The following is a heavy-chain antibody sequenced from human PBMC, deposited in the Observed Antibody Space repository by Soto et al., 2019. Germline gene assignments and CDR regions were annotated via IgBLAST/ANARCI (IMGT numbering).Heavy chain of an antibody. J-gene: IGHJ6*02. V-gene: IGHV1-8*01. CDR2: MNPNSGNT. CDR1: GYTFTSYD. CDR3: ARGPGSSSSYYYYGMDV. Sequence: QVQLVQSGAEVKKPGASVKVSCKASGYTFTSYDINWVRQATGQGLEWMGRMNPNSGNTGYAQKFQGRVTMTRNTSISTAYMELSSLRSEDTAVYYCARGPGSSSSYYYYGMDVWGQGTTVTVSS. D-gene: IGHD6-6*01.